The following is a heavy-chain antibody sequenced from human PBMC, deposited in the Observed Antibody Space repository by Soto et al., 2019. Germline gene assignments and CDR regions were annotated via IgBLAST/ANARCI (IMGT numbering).Heavy chain of an antibody. CDR1: GGTFSSYA. CDR2: IIPIFGTA. J-gene: IGHJ5*02. D-gene: IGHD2-15*01. CDR3: AREAGYCSGGSCYARWFDP. V-gene: IGHV1-69*13. Sequence: GASVKVSCKASGGTFSSYAISWVRQAPGQGLEWMGGIIPIFGTANYAQKFQGRVTITADESTSTAYMELSSLRSEGTAVYYCAREAGYCSGGSCYARWFDPWGQGTLVTVSS.